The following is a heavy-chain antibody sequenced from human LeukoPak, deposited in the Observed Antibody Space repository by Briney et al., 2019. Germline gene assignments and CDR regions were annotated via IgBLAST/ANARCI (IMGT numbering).Heavy chain of an antibody. D-gene: IGHD3-22*01. J-gene: IGHJ4*02. CDR2: IYNSGST. CDR3: ARHGLGSGYYYALDL. V-gene: IGHV4-39*01. Sequence: PSETLSLTCTVSGGSISPSSYYWGWIRQPPGKGLEWIGNIYNSGSTYYKPSLKSRVTISVDTSKNKFSLKLGPVTAADTAVYYCARHGLGSGYYYALDLWGQGTLVTVSS. CDR1: GGSISPSSYY.